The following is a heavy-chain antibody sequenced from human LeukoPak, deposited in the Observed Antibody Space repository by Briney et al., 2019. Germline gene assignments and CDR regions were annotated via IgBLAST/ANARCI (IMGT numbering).Heavy chain of an antibody. CDR3: ARGPQQLVRSFDY. Sequence: SETLSLTCAVYGGSFSGYYWSWIRQPPGKGLEWIGEINHSGSTNYNPSLKSRVTISVDTSKNQFSLKLSSVTAADTAVHYCARGPQQLVRSFDYWGQGTLVTVSS. D-gene: IGHD6-13*01. V-gene: IGHV4-34*01. CDR1: GGSFSGYY. J-gene: IGHJ4*02. CDR2: INHSGST.